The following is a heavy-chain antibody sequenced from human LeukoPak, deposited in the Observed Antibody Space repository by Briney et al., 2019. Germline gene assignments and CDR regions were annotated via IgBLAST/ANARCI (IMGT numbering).Heavy chain of an antibody. CDR2: ISSSSSTI. J-gene: IGHJ4*02. Sequence: GGSLRLSCAASGFTFSSYSMNWVRQAPGKGLEWVSYISSSSSTIYYADSVKGRFTISRDNAKNSLYLQMNSLRAEDTAVYYCAREDVGTYYYIFTGYDTQQYYFDYWGQGTLVTVSS. V-gene: IGHV3-48*01. CDR3: AREDVGTYYYIFTGYDTQQYYFDY. CDR1: GFTFSSYS. D-gene: IGHD3-9*01.